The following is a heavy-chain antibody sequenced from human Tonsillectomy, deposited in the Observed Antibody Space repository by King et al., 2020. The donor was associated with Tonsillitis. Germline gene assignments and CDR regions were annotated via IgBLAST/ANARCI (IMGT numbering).Heavy chain of an antibody. D-gene: IGHD2-2*01. V-gene: IGHV3-33*08. CDR3: ARDWEGYCSSTTCYEDNWFDP. J-gene: IGHJ5*02. CDR2: IWYDGSNK. Sequence: VQLVESGGGVVQPGRSLRLSCAASGFTFSSYGMHWVRQAPGKGLEWVAVIWYDGSNKYYADSEKGRFTISRDNSKNTLYLQMNSLRAEDTAVYYCARDWEGYCSSTTCYEDNWFDPWGQGTLVTVSS. CDR1: GFTFSSYG.